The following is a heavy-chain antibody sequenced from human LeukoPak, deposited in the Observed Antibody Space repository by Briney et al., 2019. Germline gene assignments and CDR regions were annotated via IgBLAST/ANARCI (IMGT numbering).Heavy chain of an antibody. V-gene: IGHV3-23*01. CDR1: GFTFSSYA. Sequence: GGSLRLSCAASGFTFSSYAMSWVRQAPGKGLGWVLAISGSGGSTYYADSVKGRFTISRDNSKNTLYLQMNSLRAEDTAVYYCAKDGGWDIVVVVAAFNWGQGTLVTVSS. J-gene: IGHJ4*02. CDR3: AKDGGWDIVVVVAAFN. CDR2: ISGSGGST. D-gene: IGHD2-15*01.